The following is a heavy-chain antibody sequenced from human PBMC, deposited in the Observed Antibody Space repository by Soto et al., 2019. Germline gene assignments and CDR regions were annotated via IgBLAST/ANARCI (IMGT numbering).Heavy chain of an antibody. Sequence: ESVGGVVQPGRSLRLSCAASGFTFSSYGMHWVRQAPGKGLEWVAVISYDGSNKYYADSVKGRFTISRDNSKNTLYLQMNSLRAEDTAVYYCAKDASGSYYEDYFDYWGQGTLVTVSS. V-gene: IGHV3-30*18. D-gene: IGHD1-26*01. J-gene: IGHJ4*02. CDR2: ISYDGSNK. CDR1: GFTFSSYG. CDR3: AKDASGSYYEDYFDY.